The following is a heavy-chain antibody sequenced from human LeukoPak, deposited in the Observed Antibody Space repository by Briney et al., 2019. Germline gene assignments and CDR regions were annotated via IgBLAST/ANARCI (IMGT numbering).Heavy chain of an antibody. Sequence: ASVKVSCKASGYTFTGYYMHWVRQAPGQGLEWMGWINPNSGGTKYAQKFQGRVSMTRDTSISTAYMELSRLRSDDTAVYYCARDWDLYGSGSYYNDYWGQGTLVTVSS. CDR1: GYTFTGYY. V-gene: IGHV1-2*02. D-gene: IGHD3-10*01. CDR3: ARDWDLYGSGSYYNDY. J-gene: IGHJ4*02. CDR2: INPNSGGT.